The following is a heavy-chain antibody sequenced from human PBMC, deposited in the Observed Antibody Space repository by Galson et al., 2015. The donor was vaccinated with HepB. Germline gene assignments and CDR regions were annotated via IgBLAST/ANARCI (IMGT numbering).Heavy chain of an antibody. CDR3: ARDPAGGYCSGGSCYPGAFDI. CDR2: ISYDGSNK. CDR1: GFTFSSYA. V-gene: IGHV3-30-3*01. D-gene: IGHD2-15*01. Sequence: SLRLSCAASGFTFSSYAMHWVRQAPGKGLEWVAVISYDGSNKYYADSVKGRFTISRDNSKNTLYLQMNSLRAEDTAVYYCARDPAGGYCSGGSCYPGAFDIWGQGTMVTVSS. J-gene: IGHJ3*02.